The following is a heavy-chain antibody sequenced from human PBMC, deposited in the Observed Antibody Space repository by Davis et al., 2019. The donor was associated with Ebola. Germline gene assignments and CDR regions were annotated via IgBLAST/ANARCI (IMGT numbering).Heavy chain of an antibody. J-gene: IGHJ4*02. D-gene: IGHD2-2*02. CDR3: ARDGVYCDTTTCYKGGWADS. V-gene: IGHV3-7*03. CDR2: IKNDGSEK. Sequence: GESLKISCAASGFTFSSFWMSWVRQAPGKGLEWVATIKNDGSEKYYVDAVKGRFTISRDNAKNSVYLQMSSLRAEDTAVYYCARDGVYCDTTTCYKGGWADSWGQGTLATVSS. CDR1: GFTFSSFW.